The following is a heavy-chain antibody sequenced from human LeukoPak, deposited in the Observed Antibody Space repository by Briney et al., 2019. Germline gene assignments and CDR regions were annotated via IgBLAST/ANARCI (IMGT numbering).Heavy chain of an antibody. J-gene: IGHJ3*02. CDR1: GGSISSSSYY. CDR2: INHSGST. V-gene: IGHV4-39*07. Sequence: PSETLSLTCTVSGGSISSSSYYWGWIRQPPGKGLEWIGEINHSGSTNYNPSLKSRVTISVDTSKNQFSLKLSSVTAADTAVYYCARAPPPLLATINHDAFDIWGQGTMVTVSS. CDR3: ARAPPPLLATINHDAFDI. D-gene: IGHD5-24*01.